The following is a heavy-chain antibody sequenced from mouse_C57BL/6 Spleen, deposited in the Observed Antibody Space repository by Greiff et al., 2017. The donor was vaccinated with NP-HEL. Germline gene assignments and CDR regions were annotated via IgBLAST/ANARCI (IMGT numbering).Heavy chain of an antibody. CDR3: ARSDSMVTTGFDY. CDR2: IYPGSGNT. D-gene: IGHD2-2*01. J-gene: IGHJ2*01. Sequence: QVQLQQSGPELVKPGASVKISCKASGYSFTSYYIHWVKQRPGQGLEWIGWIYPGSGNTKYNEKFKGKATLTADTSSSPAYLQLRSLTSEDSAVYCCARSDSMVTTGFDYWGQGTTLTVSS. CDR1: GYSFTSYY. V-gene: IGHV1-66*01.